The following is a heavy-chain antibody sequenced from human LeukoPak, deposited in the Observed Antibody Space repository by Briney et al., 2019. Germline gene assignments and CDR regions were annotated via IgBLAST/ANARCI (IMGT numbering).Heavy chain of an antibody. D-gene: IGHD5-18*01. J-gene: IGHJ4*02. CDR1: GFTFSSYS. V-gene: IGHV3-48*01. CDR3: ARCRGYSYGYADY. Sequence: GGSLRLSCAASGFTFSSYSMNWVRQAPGKGLEWVSFISSSSSTIYYADSVKGRFTISRDNAKNSLYLQMNSLRAEDSAVYYCARCRGYSYGYADYWGQGTLVTVSA. CDR2: ISSSSSTI.